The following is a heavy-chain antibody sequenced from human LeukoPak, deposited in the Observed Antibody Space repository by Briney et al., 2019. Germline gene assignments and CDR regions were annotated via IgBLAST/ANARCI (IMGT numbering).Heavy chain of an antibody. D-gene: IGHD5-24*01. CDR2: INHSGST. J-gene: IGHJ4*02. Sequence: PSETLSLTCAVYGGSFSGYYWSWIRQPPGKGLEWIGEINHSGSTNYNPSLKSRVTISVDTSKNQFSLKLSSVTAADTAVYYCARLFSLEMATITEDYWGQGTLVTVSS. CDR1: GGSFSGYY. V-gene: IGHV4-34*01. CDR3: ARLFSLEMATITEDY.